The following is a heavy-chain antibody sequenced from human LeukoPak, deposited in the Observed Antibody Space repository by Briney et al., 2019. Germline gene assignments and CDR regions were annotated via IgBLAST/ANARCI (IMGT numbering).Heavy chain of an antibody. V-gene: IGHV4-34*01. J-gene: IGHJ2*01. Sequence: SETLSLTCAVYGGSFSGYYWSWIRQPPGKGLEWIGEINHSGSTNYNPSLKSRVTISVDTSKNQFSLKLSSVTAADTAVYYCARHSGGRDSSGEYWYFDLWGRGTLVTVSS. CDR1: GGSFSGYY. CDR2: INHSGST. CDR3: ARHSGGRDSSGEYWYFDL. D-gene: IGHD3-22*01.